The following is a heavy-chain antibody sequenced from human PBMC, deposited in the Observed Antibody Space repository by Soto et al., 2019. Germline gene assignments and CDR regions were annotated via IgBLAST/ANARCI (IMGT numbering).Heavy chain of an antibody. CDR2: IYYSGST. CDR3: ARHTIRAFGC. Sequence: SETLSLTCTVSGGSISSSSYYWGWIRQPPGKGLEWIGSIYYSGSTYYNPSLKSRVTISVDTSKNQFSLKLSSVTAAATAVYYGARHTIRAFGCWGKATRVYVDS. V-gene: IGHV4-39*07. J-gene: IGHJ4*02. CDR1: GGSISSSSYY. D-gene: IGHD5-12*01.